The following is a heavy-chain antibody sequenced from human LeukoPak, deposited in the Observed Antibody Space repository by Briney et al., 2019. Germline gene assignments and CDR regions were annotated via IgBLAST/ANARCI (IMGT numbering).Heavy chain of an antibody. J-gene: IGHJ4*02. CDR3: AKVVQYTASTGTALDY. D-gene: IGHD6-13*01. V-gene: IGHV3-33*06. CDR2: IWYDGSYK. CDR1: GFTFSRYG. Sequence: GGSLRLSCAASGFTFSRYGMHWVRQAPGKGLDWVAVIWYDGSYKYYADSVKGRFTISRDNSKNTLYLQMNSLRAEDTAIYFCAKVVQYTASTGTALDYWGQGTLVTVSS.